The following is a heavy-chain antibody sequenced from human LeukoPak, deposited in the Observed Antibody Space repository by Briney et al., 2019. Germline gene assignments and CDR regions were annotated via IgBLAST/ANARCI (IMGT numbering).Heavy chain of an antibody. D-gene: IGHD2-2*01. Sequence: ASVKVSCKASGYTFTSYGISWVRQAPGQGLEWMGRISAYNGNTNYAQKLQGRVTMTTDTSTSTAYMELRSLRSDDTAVYYCARDPPGGYCSSTSCTNWFDPWGQGTLVTVSS. J-gene: IGHJ5*02. V-gene: IGHV1-18*01. CDR2: ISAYNGNT. CDR1: GYTFTSYG. CDR3: ARDPPGGYCSSTSCTNWFDP.